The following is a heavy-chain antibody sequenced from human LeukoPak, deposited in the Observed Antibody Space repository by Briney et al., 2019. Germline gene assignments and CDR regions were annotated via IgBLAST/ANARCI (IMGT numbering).Heavy chain of an antibody. CDR1: GYTFTSYD. CDR2: MNPNSGNT. CDR3: GCRWFGYCSSTSCYAWFDP. J-gene: IGHJ5*02. D-gene: IGHD2-2*03. V-gene: IGHV1-8*01. Sequence: ASVKVSCKASGYTFTSYDINWVRQATGQGLEWMGWMNPNSGNTGYAQKFQGRDTMTRNTSISTAYMELSSLRSEERAVYYCGCRWFGYCSSTSCYAWFDPWGQGTLVTVSS.